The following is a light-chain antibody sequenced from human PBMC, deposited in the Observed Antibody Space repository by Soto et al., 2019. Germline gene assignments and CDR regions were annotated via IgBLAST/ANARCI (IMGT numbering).Light chain of an antibody. V-gene: IGKV3-20*01. Sequence: EVVLTQSPDTLSLSPGETATLSCRASQSLRPTYVAWYQQKPGQAPRLLIYGASFRATDIPNRFSGRGSGTDFTLSISRLEPEDFAVYYCQQYGSSPTWTFGQGTKVDIK. CDR2: GAS. J-gene: IGKJ1*01. CDR1: QSLRPTY. CDR3: QQYGSSPTWT.